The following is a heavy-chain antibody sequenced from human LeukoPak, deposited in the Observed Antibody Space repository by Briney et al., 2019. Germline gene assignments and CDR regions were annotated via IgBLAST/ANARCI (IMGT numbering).Heavy chain of an antibody. CDR2: MNPNSGNR. CDR1: GYTFTSYD. D-gene: IGHD2-2*01. CDR3: ARRRESVVPDWGVRDYYYYMDV. V-gene: IGHV1-8*01. J-gene: IGHJ6*03. Sequence: ASVKVSCKASGYTFTSYDINWVRQATGQGLEWMGWMNPNSGNRGYAQKFQGRVTITADESTSTAYMELSSLRSEDTAVYYCARRRESVVPDWGVRDYYYYMDVWGKGTTVTVSS.